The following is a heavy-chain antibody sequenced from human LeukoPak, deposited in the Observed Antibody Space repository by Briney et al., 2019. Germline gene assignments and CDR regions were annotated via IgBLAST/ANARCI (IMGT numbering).Heavy chain of an antibody. CDR2: IYYSGST. V-gene: IGHV4-30-4*01. Sequence: ASETLSLTCTVSGGSISSGDYYWSWIRQPPGKGLEWIGYIYYSGSTYYNPSLKSRITISVDTSKNQFSLRLSSVTAADTAVYYCARRTLAPGSPLDVWGQGTIVTASS. J-gene: IGHJ3*01. CDR3: ARRTLAPGSPLDV. D-gene: IGHD6-13*01. CDR1: GGSISSGDYY.